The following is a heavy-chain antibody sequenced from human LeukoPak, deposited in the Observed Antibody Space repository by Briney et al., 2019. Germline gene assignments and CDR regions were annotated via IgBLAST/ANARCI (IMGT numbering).Heavy chain of an antibody. D-gene: IGHD6-19*01. J-gene: IGHJ4*02. V-gene: IGHV3-23*01. CDR2: ISGSGGST. CDR1: GFTFSSYA. CDR3: AKHVVAGIFLVYYFDY. Sequence: GGSLRLSCAASGFTFSSYAMSWVRQAPGKGLEWVSAISGSGGSTYYADSVKGRFTISRDNSKNTLYLQMNSLRAEDTAVYYRAKHVVAGIFLVYYFDYWGQGTLVTVSS.